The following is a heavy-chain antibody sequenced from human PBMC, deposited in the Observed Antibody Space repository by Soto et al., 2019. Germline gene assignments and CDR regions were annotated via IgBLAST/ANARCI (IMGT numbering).Heavy chain of an antibody. CDR2: IWYDGSNK. Sequence: VQLVESGGGVVQPGRSLRLSCAASGFTFSSYGMHWVRQAPGKGLEWVAVIWYDGSNKYYADSVKGRFTISRDNSKNTLYLQMNSLRAEDTAVYYCARDRSNYGDLSYFDYWGQGTLVTVSS. CDR3: ARDRSNYGDLSYFDY. J-gene: IGHJ4*02. V-gene: IGHV3-33*01. CDR1: GFTFSSYG. D-gene: IGHD4-17*01.